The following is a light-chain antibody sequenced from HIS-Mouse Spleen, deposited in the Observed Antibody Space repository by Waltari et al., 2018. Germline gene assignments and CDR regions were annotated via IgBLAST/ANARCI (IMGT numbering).Light chain of an antibody. V-gene: IGKV1-33*01. J-gene: IGKJ5*01. CDR3: QQYDNLPPVIT. CDR1: QDISNY. CDR2: EAA. Sequence: DIQMTQSPSSLSASVGDRVTITCQASQDISNYLNWYQQKPGKAPKLLIYEAANLETGVPSRFSGRGSGTDFTFTISSLQPEDIATYYCQQYDNLPPVITFGQGTRLEIK.